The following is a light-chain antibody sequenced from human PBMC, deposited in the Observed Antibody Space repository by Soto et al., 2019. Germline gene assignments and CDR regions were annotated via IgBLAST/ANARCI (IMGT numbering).Light chain of an antibody. Sequence: EIVLTQSPGTLSLSPGERATLSCRASQSVSSSYLAWYQQKPGQAPRLLIYGASSRATGIPDRFSGSGSGIDFTLTISRLEPDDFAVYYCQQYGRSPRTFGKGTKVEIK. CDR1: QSVSSSY. V-gene: IGKV3-20*01. CDR3: QQYGRSPRT. J-gene: IGKJ1*01. CDR2: GAS.